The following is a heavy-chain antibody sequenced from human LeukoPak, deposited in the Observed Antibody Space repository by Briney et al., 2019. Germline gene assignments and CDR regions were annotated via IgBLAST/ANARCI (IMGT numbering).Heavy chain of an antibody. CDR2: IDPYTGNT. CDR1: GYNFVGYY. J-gene: IGHJ1*01. CDR3: AREYSASEH. V-gene: IGHV1-2*02. Sequence: PRASVKISCKASGYNFVGYYLHWVRQAPGQGLEWMAWIDPYTGNTHYAQKFQGRITVTRDTSLSTTYMELNWLTSDDTALYYCAREYSASEHWGQGTLVTVSS. D-gene: IGHD5-12*01.